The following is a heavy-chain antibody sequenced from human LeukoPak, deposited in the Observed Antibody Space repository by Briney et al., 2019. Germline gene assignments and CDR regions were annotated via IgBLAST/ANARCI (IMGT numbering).Heavy chain of an antibody. D-gene: IGHD3-22*01. CDR1: GYTFTSYY. CDR2: INPSGGST. CDR3: ARSFYDILNMDV. Sequence: ASVKVSCKASGYTFTSYYMHWVRQAPGQGLEWMGIINPSGGSTSYAQKFQGRVTMTRDTSISTAYMELSRLRSDDTAVYYCARSFYDILNMDVWGKGTTVTVSS. V-gene: IGHV1-46*01. J-gene: IGHJ6*03.